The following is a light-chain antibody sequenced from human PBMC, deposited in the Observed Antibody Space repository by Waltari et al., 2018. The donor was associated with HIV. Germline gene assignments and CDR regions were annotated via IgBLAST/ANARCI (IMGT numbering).Light chain of an antibody. CDR2: DAS. J-gene: IGKJ2*01. CDR1: QSVNNY. CDR3: QQRSKWPPYT. V-gene: IGKV3-11*01. Sequence: EIVLTQSPATLSLSPGEGATLSCRSSQSVNNYLAWYQQKPGQAPRLLIYDASNRASGIPARFSGSVSGTDFTRTISSLEPEDFAVYYCQQRSKWPPYTFGQGTKLEIK.